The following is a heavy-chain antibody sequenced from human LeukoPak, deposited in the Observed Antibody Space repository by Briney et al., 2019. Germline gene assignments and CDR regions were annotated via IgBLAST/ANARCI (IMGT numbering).Heavy chain of an antibody. Sequence: GGSLRLSCAASGFTFDDYAMHWVRQPPWKGLEWVSGISWNSGSIGYADSVKGRFTISRDNAKNSLYLQMNSLRTEDTALYYCAKDIGNSVYSSSLLDYWGQGTLVTVSS. CDR2: ISWNSGSI. CDR3: AKDIGNSVYSSSLLDY. CDR1: GFTFDDYA. J-gene: IGHJ4*02. D-gene: IGHD6-6*01. V-gene: IGHV3-9*01.